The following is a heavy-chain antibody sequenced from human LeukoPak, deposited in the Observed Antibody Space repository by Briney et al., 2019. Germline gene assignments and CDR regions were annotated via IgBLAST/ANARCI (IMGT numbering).Heavy chain of an antibody. Sequence: PGGSLRLSCAASGLTFSSYAMSWVRQAPGKGLEWVSGISGSGGSTYYADSVKGRLTIFRDNSKNTLYLQMNSLRAEDTAVYHCANGWSPDYWGRGTLVTVSS. CDR1: GLTFSSYA. D-gene: IGHD2-15*01. CDR2: ISGSGGST. CDR3: ANGWSPDY. J-gene: IGHJ4*02. V-gene: IGHV3-23*01.